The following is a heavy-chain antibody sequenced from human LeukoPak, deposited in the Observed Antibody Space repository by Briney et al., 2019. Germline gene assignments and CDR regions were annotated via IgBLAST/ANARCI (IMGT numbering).Heavy chain of an antibody. V-gene: IGHV3-7*01. CDR1: GFTFSSYW. CDR3: ARDHLAAAAKLDY. Sequence: GGSLRLSCAASGFTFSSYWMSWVRQAPGKGLEWVANIKQDGSEKYYVDSVKGRFTISRDNAKNSLYLQMNSLRAEDTAVYYCARDHLAAAAKLDYWGQGTLVTVSS. D-gene: IGHD6-13*01. CDR2: IKQDGSEK. J-gene: IGHJ4*02.